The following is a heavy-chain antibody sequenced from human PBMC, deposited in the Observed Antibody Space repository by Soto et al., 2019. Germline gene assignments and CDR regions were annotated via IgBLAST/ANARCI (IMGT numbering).Heavy chain of an antibody. V-gene: IGHV1-69*13. D-gene: IGHD3-3*01. CDR3: AREREKTYYDFWSGYYTCTVRDKNYYFYGMDV. CDR1: GGTFSSYA. Sequence: SVKVSCKASGGTFSSYAISWVRQAPGQGLEWMGGIIPIFGTANYAQKFQGRVTITADESTSTAYMELSSLRSEDTAVYYCAREREKTYYDFWSGYYTCTVRDKNYYFYGMDVWGQGTTVTVSS. J-gene: IGHJ6*02. CDR2: IIPIFGTA.